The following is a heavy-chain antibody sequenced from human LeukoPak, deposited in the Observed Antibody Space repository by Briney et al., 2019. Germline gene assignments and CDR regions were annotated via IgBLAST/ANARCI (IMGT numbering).Heavy chain of an antibody. Sequence: SETLSLTCTVSGRPISSYYWSWIRQPAGKGLEWIGRIYTSGNTNYNPSLKSRVTMSVDTSKNQFSLKLSSVTAADTAVYYCARVNSGSYREFDYWGQGTLVTVS. V-gene: IGHV4-4*07. CDR2: IYTSGNT. CDR3: ARVNSGSYREFDY. J-gene: IGHJ4*02. D-gene: IGHD1-26*01. CDR1: GRPISSYY.